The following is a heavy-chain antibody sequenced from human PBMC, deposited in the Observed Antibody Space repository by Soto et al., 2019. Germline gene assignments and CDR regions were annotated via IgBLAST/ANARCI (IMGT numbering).Heavy chain of an antibody. CDR3: AADRRWELL. CDR2: ISSDGATI. D-gene: IGHD1-26*01. V-gene: IGHV3-48*03. CDR1: GFTFSSYE. J-gene: IGHJ4*02. Sequence: GSLRLSCVASGFTFSSYEMNWVRQAPGKGLEWASYISSDGATIYYADSVKGRFTISRDNAKNSLFLQMNSLKADDTSVYYCAADRRWELLWGQGTLVTVSS.